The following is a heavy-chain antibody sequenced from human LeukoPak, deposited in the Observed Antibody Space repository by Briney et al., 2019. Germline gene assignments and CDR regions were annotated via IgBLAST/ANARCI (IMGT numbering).Heavy chain of an antibody. J-gene: IGHJ5*02. Sequence: ASVKVSCRASGYTFTDYYMHWVRQAPGQGLEWMGWINPNTGGTNYAQKFQGRVTTTRDTSISTAYMDLSRLASDDTAVYYCARDRNLLVVAATVHWFDPWGQGTLVTVSS. D-gene: IGHD2-15*01. CDR2: INPNTGGT. V-gene: IGHV1-2*02. CDR3: ARDRNLLVVAATVHWFDP. CDR1: GYTFTDYY.